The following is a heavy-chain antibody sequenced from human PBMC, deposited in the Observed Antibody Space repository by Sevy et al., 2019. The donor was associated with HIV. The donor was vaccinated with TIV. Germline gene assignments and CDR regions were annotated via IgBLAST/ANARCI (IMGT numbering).Heavy chain of an antibody. J-gene: IGHJ6*02. CDR1: GFTFSSYA. CDR3: ARGRTTIFLMAAAGTDYGMDV. V-gene: IGHV3-64*01. Sequence: GGSLRLSCAASGFTFSSYAMHWVRQAPGKGLEYVSAISSNGGSTYYANSVKGRFTISRDNSKNTLYLQMGSLRAEDMAVYYCARGRTTIFLMAAAGTDYGMDVWGQGTTVTVSS. D-gene: IGHD6-13*01. CDR2: ISSNGGST.